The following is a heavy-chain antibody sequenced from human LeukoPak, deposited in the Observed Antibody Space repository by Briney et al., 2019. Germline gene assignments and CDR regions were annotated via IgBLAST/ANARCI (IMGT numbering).Heavy chain of an antibody. J-gene: IGHJ4*02. CDR3: ARVEQRGGSGNY. D-gene: IGHD3-10*01. V-gene: IGHV4-31*03. Sequence: SQTLSLTCTVSGGTISNGGYYWSWIRQHPGKGLEWIGYIYYSGSTYYNPSLKSRVTISVDTSKSQFSLKLSSVAAAHTAVYYCARVEQRGGSGNYWGQGTLVTVSS. CDR2: IYYSGST. CDR1: GGTISNGGYY.